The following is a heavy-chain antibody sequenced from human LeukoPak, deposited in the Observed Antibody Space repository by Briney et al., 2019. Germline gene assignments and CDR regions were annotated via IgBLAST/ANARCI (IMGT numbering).Heavy chain of an antibody. CDR1: GCSFTSYW. CDR3: ARLVGYCSSTSCLGHYYYMDV. CDR2: IYPGDSDT. J-gene: IGHJ6*03. V-gene: IGHV5-51*01. D-gene: IGHD2-2*01. Sequence: GESLKISCKGSGCSFTSYWIGWVRQMPGKGLEWMGIIYPGDSDTRYSPSFQGQVTISADKSISTAYLQWSSLKASDTAMYYCARLVGYCSSTSCLGHYYYMDVWGKGTTVTVSS.